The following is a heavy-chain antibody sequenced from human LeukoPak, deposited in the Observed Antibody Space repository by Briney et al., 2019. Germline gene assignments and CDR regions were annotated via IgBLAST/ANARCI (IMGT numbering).Heavy chain of an antibody. CDR3: ARQRFWSGYLDY. D-gene: IGHD3-3*01. J-gene: IGHJ4*02. V-gene: IGHV4-39*01. CDR2: IYYSGST. CDR1: GDSISRFY. Sequence: SETLSLTCTVSGDSISRFYWSWIRQPPGKGLEWIGSIYYSGSTYYNPSLKSRVTISVDTSKNQFSLKLSSVTAADTAVYYCARQRFWSGYLDYWGRGTLVTVSS.